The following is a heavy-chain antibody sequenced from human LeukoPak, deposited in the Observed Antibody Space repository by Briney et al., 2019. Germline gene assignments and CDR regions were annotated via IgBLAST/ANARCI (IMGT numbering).Heavy chain of an antibody. J-gene: IGHJ4*02. CDR1: GDTISIYY. Sequence: PSETLSLTCTVSGDTISIYYWNWIRQPPGKGLEWLGSIYNSGSTTYNPSLKGRVTISGDTSKNQFSLKLSSVTAADTAVYYCTRDRELGFWGQGTLVTVSS. CDR2: IYNSGST. CDR3: TRDRELGF. V-gene: IGHV4-59*01. D-gene: IGHD1-26*01.